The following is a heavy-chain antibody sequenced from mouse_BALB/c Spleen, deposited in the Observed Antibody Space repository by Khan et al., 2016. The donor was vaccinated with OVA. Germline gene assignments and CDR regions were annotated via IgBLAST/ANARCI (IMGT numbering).Heavy chain of an antibody. D-gene: IGHD2-3*01. CDR2: IWSDGST. V-gene: IGHV2-6*02. Sequence: VELVESGPGLVAPSQSLSITCTVSGFSLTSYGVHWVRQPPGKGLEWLVVIWSDGSTNYNSVLKSRLSISKDKSKSQVFLKMNSLQTDDTAIYXCARCFDGYSSLYAMDYWGQGTSVTVSS. J-gene: IGHJ4*01. CDR3: ARCFDGYSSLYAMDY. CDR1: GFSLTSYG.